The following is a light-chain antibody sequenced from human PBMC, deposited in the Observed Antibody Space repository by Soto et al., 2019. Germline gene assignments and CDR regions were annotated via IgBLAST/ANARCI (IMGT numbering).Light chain of an antibody. Sequence: EIVMTQSPVILSLSPGERATLSCSASQSVNSGLAWYRQKPGQARRRLIYGGSTSATDITVRNSGSGSGTEFTLTINGLQSEYLAVYYCQQYNRGPPLHTFGEGTKLEI. J-gene: IGKJ2*01. CDR3: QQYNRGPPLHT. CDR2: GGS. CDR1: QSVNSG. V-gene: IGKV3-15*01.